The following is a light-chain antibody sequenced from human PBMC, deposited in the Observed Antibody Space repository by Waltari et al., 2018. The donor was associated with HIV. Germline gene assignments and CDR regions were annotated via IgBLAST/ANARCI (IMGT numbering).Light chain of an antibody. V-gene: IGLV1-44*01. CDR2: ADA. Sequence: QSVLTQPPSASGAPGQRVTITCSGSTPNIGSSNVNWYQQFSRAAPKLLIYADAQRPSWVPDRFSGSKSGPSASLVISGLQSEDEADYYCSTWDDRLNGVVFGGGTRLTVV. CDR3: STWDDRLNGVV. J-gene: IGLJ2*01. CDR1: TPNIGSSN.